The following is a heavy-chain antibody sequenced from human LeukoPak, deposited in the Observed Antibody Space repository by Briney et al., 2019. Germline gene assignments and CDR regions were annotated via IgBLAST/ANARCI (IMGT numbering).Heavy chain of an antibody. CDR2: ISGSGDST. D-gene: IGHD3-22*01. Sequence: GGSLRLSCAASGFTFSSYAMTWVRQAPGKGLEWVSTISGSGDSTFYADSVKGRFTISRDNSKNTLYMQMNSLRAEDTALYYCAKMYYYDSSGRAFDIWGRGTMVTVSS. J-gene: IGHJ3*02. V-gene: IGHV3-23*01. CDR1: GFTFSSYA. CDR3: AKMYYYDSSGRAFDI.